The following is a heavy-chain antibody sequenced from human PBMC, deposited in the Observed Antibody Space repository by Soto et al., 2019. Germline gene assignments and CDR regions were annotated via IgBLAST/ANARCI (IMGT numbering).Heavy chain of an antibody. Sequence: SETLSLTRAVSGGSISSGGYSWSWIRQPPGKGLEWIGYIYHSGSTYYNPSLKSRVTISVDRSKNQFSLKLSSVTAADTAVYYCARGDYYDSSGYHHLWWFDPWG. D-gene: IGHD3-22*01. V-gene: IGHV4-30-2*01. CDR2: IYHSGST. CDR1: GGSISSGGYS. J-gene: IGHJ5*02. CDR3: ARGDYYDSSGYHHLWWFDP.